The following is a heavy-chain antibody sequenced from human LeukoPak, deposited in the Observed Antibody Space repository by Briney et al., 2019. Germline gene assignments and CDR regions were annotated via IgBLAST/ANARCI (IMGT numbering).Heavy chain of an antibody. J-gene: IGHJ4*02. CDR1: GGSISSSSYY. CDR3: ARRYMATSAEDFEY. V-gene: IGHV4-39*07. CDR2: IYYSGST. Sequence: PSETLSLTCTVSGGSISSSSYYWGWIRQPPGKGLEWIGSIYYSGSTYYNPSLKSRVTISVDTSNNQFSLKLSSVTAADTAVYYCARRYMATSAEDFEYWGQGTLVIVSS. D-gene: IGHD5-24*01.